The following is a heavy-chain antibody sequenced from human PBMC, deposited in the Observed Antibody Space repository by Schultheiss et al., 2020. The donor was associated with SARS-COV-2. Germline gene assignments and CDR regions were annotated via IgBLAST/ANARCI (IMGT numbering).Heavy chain of an antibody. Sequence: GGSLRLSCAASGFTFSSYAMHWVRQAPGKGLEWVSAISGSGGSTYYADSVKGRFTISRDNSKNTLYLQMNSLRAEDTAVYYCAKVSIGSSSSQYLGQGTLVTVSS. CDR1: GFTFSSYA. CDR3: AKVSIGSSSSQY. J-gene: IGHJ4*02. V-gene: IGHV3-23*01. D-gene: IGHD6-6*01. CDR2: ISGSGGST.